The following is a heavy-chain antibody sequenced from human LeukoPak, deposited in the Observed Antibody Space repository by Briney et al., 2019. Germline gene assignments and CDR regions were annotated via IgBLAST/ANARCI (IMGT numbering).Heavy chain of an antibody. CDR2: INHSGST. CDR3: ARLTYYDSSGPFRPFDY. D-gene: IGHD3-22*01. V-gene: IGHV4-34*01. J-gene: IGHJ4*02. CDR1: GGSFSGYY. Sequence: SETLSLTCAVYGGSFSGYYWSWIRQPPGKGLEWIGEINHSGSTNYNPSLKSRVTISVDTSKNQFSLKLSSVTAADTAVYYCARLTYYDSSGPFRPFDYWGQGTLVTVSS.